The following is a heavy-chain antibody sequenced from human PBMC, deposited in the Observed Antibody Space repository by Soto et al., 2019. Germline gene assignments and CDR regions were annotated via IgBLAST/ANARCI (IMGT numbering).Heavy chain of an antibody. CDR2: INAGNGNT. J-gene: IGHJ5*02. V-gene: IGHV1-3*01. D-gene: IGHD6-19*01. Sequence: ASVKVSCKASGYTFTSYAMHWVRQAPGQRLEWMGWINAGNGNTKYSQKFQGRVNITRDTSASTAYMELSSLRSEDTAVYYCATVPLVRSIAVAGTQWFDPWGQGTLVTVSS. CDR3: ATVPLVRSIAVAGTQWFDP. CDR1: GYTFTSYA.